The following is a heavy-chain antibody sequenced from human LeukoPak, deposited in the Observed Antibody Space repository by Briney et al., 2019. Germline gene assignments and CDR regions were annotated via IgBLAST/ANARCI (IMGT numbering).Heavy chain of an antibody. CDR1: GGSISRYY. CDR2: ISYTGST. Sequence: PSETLSLTCTVSGGSISRYYWSWVRQPPGKGLEWVGYISYTGSTNYNPSLKSRVTMSLDTSKNQLSLKLSSVTAADTAVYYCAGHILLRGEIMWGQGTLVTVSS. D-gene: IGHD3-10*01. V-gene: IGHV4-59*08. CDR3: AGHILLRGEIM. J-gene: IGHJ4*02.